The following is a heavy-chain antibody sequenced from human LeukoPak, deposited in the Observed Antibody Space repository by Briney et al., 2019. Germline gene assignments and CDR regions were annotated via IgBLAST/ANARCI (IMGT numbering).Heavy chain of an antibody. V-gene: IGHV1-69*01. Sequence: ASVKVSCKASGGTFSSYAISWVRQAPGQGLEWMGGIIPIFGTANYAQKFQGRVTITADESTSTAYMELSSLRSEATAVYYCARDSDLTGDYGGAFDIWGQGTMVTVSS. CDR2: IIPIFGTA. CDR1: GGTFSSYA. D-gene: IGHD7-27*01. J-gene: IGHJ3*02. CDR3: ARDSDLTGDYGGAFDI.